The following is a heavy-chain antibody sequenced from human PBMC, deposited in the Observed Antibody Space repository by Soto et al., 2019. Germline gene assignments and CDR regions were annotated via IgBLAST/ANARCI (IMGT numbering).Heavy chain of an antibody. J-gene: IGHJ2*01. CDR3: ARDSAYDFWSGYTYWYFDL. CDR2: ISAYNGNT. D-gene: IGHD3-3*01. V-gene: IGHV1-18*01. CDR1: GYTFTSYG. Sequence: VASVKVSCKASGYTFTSYGISWVRQAPGQGLEWMGWISAYNGNTNYAQKLQGRVTMTTDTSTSTAYMELRSLRSDDTAVYYCARDSAYDFWSGYTYWYFDLWGRGTLVTVS.